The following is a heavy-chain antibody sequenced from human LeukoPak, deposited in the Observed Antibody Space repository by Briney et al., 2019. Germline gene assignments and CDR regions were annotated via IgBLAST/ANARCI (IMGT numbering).Heavy chain of an antibody. CDR1: GFTFSSYS. J-gene: IGHJ3*02. CDR3: AKVSYYYGSGSYYIPSPGAFDI. V-gene: IGHV3-21*01. D-gene: IGHD3-10*01. CDR2: ISSSSSYI. Sequence: PGGSLRLSCAASGFTFSSYSMNWVRQAPGKGLEWVSSISSSSSYIYYADSVKGRFTISRDNAKNSLYLQMNSLRAEDTAVYYCAKVSYYYGSGSYYIPSPGAFDIWGQGTMVTVSS.